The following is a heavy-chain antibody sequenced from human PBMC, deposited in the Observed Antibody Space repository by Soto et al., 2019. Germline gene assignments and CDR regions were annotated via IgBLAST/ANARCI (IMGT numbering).Heavy chain of an antibody. D-gene: IGHD3-10*01. CDR1: GGSIRGYY. CDR3: ARGRYSYETIYYKFYYSALDV. V-gene: IGHV4-34*01. J-gene: IGHJ6*02. Sequence: SETLSLTCGVYGGSIRGYYWSWIRQPPGEGLGWVGAINDNGGTNYNPSLKSRVTTSLDTSKKQVPLMVSSVTAADTAVYYCARGRYSYETIYYKFYYSALDVWGQGTTVTVSS. CDR2: INDNGGT.